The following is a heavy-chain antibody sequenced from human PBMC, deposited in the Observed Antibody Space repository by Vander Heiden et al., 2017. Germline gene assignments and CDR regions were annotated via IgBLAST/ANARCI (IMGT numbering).Heavy chain of an antibody. D-gene: IGHD1-26*01. CDR1: GGSISSYY. CDR3: ARDGSGSYLNWFDP. J-gene: IGHJ5*02. V-gene: IGHV4-59*01. CDR2: IYNGGST. Sequence: HVQLQESCPGLVKPSEPLSLTCTVSGGSISSYYWNWIRQPPGKGLEWIGHIYNGGSTNYNPSLKSRVTISVDMSKNQFSLKLSAVTAADTAVYYCARDGSGSYLNWFDPWGQGTLVTVSS.